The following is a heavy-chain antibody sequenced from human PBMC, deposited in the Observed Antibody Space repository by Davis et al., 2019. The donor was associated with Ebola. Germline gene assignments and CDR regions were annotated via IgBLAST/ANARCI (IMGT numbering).Heavy chain of an antibody. CDR1: GYTFTSYG. Sequence: ASVKVSCKASGYTFTSYGISWVRQAPGQGLEWMGWISAYNGNTNYAQKLQGRVTMTTDTSTSTAYMELRSLRSDDTAVYYCARDLDIVVVPAAMLCDYWGQGTLVTVSS. J-gene: IGHJ4*02. CDR3: ARDLDIVVVPAAMLCDY. V-gene: IGHV1-18*01. D-gene: IGHD2-2*03. CDR2: ISAYNGNT.